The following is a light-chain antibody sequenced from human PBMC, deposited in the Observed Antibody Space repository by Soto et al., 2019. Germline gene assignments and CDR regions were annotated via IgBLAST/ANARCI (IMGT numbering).Light chain of an antibody. CDR3: QQYNNWPYT. Sequence: EIVMTQSPATLSMSPGERATLSCRASQSVSSNLAWYQQKPGQAPRLLIYGASTRATGIPARFSGSGSGTDFTLTISSLQSEDFAVYYCQQYNNWPYTFGQGTKLAIK. J-gene: IGKJ2*01. CDR1: QSVSSN. CDR2: GAS. V-gene: IGKV3-15*01.